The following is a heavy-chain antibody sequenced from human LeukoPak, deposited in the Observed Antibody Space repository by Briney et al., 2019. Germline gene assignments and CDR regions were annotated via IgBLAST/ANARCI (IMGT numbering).Heavy chain of an antibody. D-gene: IGHD3-3*01. CDR3: ASSRRITIFGVVTSQFDH. J-gene: IGHJ4*02. Sequence: ASVKVSCKASGYTFTSYAMHWVRQAPGQRLEWMGWINAGNGNTIYSQKFQGRVTITRDTSASTAYMELSSLRPEDTAVYYCASSRRITIFGVVTSQFDHWGQGTLVTVSS. V-gene: IGHV1-3*01. CDR2: INAGNGNT. CDR1: GYTFTSYA.